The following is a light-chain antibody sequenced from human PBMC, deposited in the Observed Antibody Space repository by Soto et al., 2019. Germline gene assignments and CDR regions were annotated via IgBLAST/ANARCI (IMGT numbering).Light chain of an antibody. J-gene: IGLJ2*01. Sequence: QSVLTRPPSVSGAPGQRVTISCSGSSSNIGAGYDVHWYEQLPGKAPKLLISGDNNRPSGVPDRFSASKSGTSASLTITGLQDEDEADYYCQSYDSTLSGSRVVFGGGTKLTVL. V-gene: IGLV1-40*01. CDR3: QSYDSTLSGSRVV. CDR1: SSNIGAGYD. CDR2: GDN.